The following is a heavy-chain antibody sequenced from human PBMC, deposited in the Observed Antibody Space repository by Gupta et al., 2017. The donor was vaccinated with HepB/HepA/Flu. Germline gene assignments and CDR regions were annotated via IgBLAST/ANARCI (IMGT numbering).Heavy chain of an antibody. CDR2: INRDAGKT. Sequence: EVQLLESGGGLLQPGGSLRLSCAASGFTFSSFDMNWVRQAPGKGLEWVSGINRDAGKTHYADFVEGRFTISRDNSRNTLSLQMTSLRVEDTAVYYCAKALASGRMFYFDSWGQGTLVTVS. J-gene: IGHJ4*02. CDR3: AKALASGRMFYFDS. V-gene: IGHV3-23*01. CDR1: GFTFSSFD. D-gene: IGHD6-19*01.